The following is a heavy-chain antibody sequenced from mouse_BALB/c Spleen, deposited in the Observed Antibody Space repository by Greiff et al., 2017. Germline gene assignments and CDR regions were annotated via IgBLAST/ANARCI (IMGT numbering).Heavy chain of an antibody. J-gene: IGHJ3*01. V-gene: IGHV5-6-5*01. CDR1: GFTFSSYA. Sequence: EVQVVESGGGLVKPGGSLKLSCAASGFTFSSYAMSWVRQTPEKRLEWVASISSGGSTYYPDSVKGRFTISRDNARNILYLQMSSLRSEDTAMYYCARVEFYYYGSSSFAYWGQGTLVTVSA. CDR3: ARVEFYYYGSSSFAY. D-gene: IGHD1-1*01. CDR2: ISSGGST.